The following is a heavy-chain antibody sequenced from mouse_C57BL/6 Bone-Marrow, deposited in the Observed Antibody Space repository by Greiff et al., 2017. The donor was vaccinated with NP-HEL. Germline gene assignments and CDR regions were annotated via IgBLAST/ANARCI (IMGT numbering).Heavy chain of an antibody. D-gene: IGHD1-1*01. Sequence: QVQLQQSGAELAKPGASVKLSCKASGYTFTSYWMHWVKQRPGQGLEWIGYINPSSGYTKYNQKFKDKATLTADKSSSTAYMQLSSLTYEDSAVYYCASQYYGSSDDDYFDYWGQGTTVTVSS. V-gene: IGHV1-7*01. CDR2: INPSSGYT. CDR1: GYTFTSYW. CDR3: ASQYYGSSDDDYFDY. J-gene: IGHJ2*01.